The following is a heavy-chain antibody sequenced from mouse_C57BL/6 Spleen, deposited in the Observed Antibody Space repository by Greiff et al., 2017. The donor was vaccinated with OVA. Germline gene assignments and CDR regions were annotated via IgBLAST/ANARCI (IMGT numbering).Heavy chain of an antibody. V-gene: IGHV1-55*01. J-gene: IGHJ4*01. D-gene: IGHD1-1*02. CDR3: AREGGYGVGAKGD. CDR2: IYPGNGNT. CDR1: GYTFTSYW. Sequence: QVQLQQPGAELVKPGASVKLSCKASGYTFTSYWMTWVKQRPGQGLEWIGDIYPGNGNTNYNEKFKSKATLTVDKSSSTAYMQLSSLTSEASAVYYCAREGGYGVGAKGDWGQGTSVTVSS.